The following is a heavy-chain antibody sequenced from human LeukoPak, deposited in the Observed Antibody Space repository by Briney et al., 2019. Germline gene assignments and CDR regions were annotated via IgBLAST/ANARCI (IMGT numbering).Heavy chain of an antibody. CDR3: ARVHYFYGGNSEVYFDY. D-gene: IGHD4-23*01. V-gene: IGHV3-48*03. Sequence: GGSLRLSCAASGFTFDDYAMSWVRQGPGKGLEWVSYISISGSTIYYADSVKGRFTISRDNAKNSLYLQMNSLRAEDTAVYYCARVHYFYGGNSEVYFDYWGQGTLVTVSS. J-gene: IGHJ4*02. CDR1: GFTFDDYA. CDR2: ISISGSTI.